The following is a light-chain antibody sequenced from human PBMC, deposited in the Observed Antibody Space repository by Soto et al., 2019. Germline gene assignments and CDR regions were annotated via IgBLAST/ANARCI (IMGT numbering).Light chain of an antibody. Sequence: DIQMTQSPSTLSASVGDRVTITCRASQGISRWLAWYQQKPGKAPNLLIYDASTLHSGVPSRFSGSGSGTEFTLTITNLQPDDFATYFCQQYNTPWTFGQGTNVEIK. CDR1: QGISRW. CDR3: QQYNTPWT. V-gene: IGKV1-5*01. J-gene: IGKJ1*01. CDR2: DAS.